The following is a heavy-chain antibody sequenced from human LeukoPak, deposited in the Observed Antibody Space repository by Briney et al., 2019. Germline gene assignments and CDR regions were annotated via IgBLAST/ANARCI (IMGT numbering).Heavy chain of an antibody. V-gene: IGHV3-30-3*01. CDR3: ASLTGTFDY. Sequence: GGSLRLSCAASGFTFSSYAMHWVRQAPGKGPEWVAVISYDGSNKYFADSVKGRFTISRDNSKNTLYLQMNSLRAEDTAVYYCASLTGTFDYWGQGTLVTVSS. CDR1: GFTFSSYA. J-gene: IGHJ4*02. CDR2: ISYDGSNK. D-gene: IGHD1-7*01.